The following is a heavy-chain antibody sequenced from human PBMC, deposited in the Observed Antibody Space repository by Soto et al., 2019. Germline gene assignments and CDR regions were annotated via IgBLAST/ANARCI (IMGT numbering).Heavy chain of an antibody. Sequence: EVQLLESGGGLVQPGGSLRLSCAASGFTFSSYAMSWVRQAPGKGLEWVSAISGSGGSTYYADSVKGRFTISRDNSKNTLYLQMNSLSAEDTAVDYCARRSSGWYFDYWGHGTLVTVSS. CDR2: ISGSGGST. CDR1: GFTFSSYA. V-gene: IGHV3-23*01. D-gene: IGHD6-19*01. J-gene: IGHJ4*01. CDR3: ARRSSGWYFDY.